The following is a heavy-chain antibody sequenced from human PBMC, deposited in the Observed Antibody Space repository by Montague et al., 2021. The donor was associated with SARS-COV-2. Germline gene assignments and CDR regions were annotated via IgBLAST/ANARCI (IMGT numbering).Heavy chain of an antibody. Sequence: SLRLSCAASGFTFSSYGMRWVRQAPGKGLEWVSVIWYDGSNKYYADSVKGRFTISRDNSKNTLYLQMNSLRAEDTAVYYCARDPSCCSRFGEFGYWGQGTLVTVSS. CDR2: IWYDGSNK. D-gene: IGHD3-10*01. J-gene: IGHJ4*02. CDR1: GFTFSSYG. CDR3: ARDPSCCSRFGEFGY. V-gene: IGHV3-33*01.